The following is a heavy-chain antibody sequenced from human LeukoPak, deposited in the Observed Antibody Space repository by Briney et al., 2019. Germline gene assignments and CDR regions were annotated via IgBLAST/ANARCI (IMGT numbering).Heavy chain of an antibody. CDR2: ISGSGGST. V-gene: IGHV3-23*01. D-gene: IGHD3-22*01. J-gene: IGHJ4*02. CDR3: AKDRYDSSAYPGYFDY. Sequence: PGGSLRLSCAASGFTFSSYAMSWVRQAPGKGLEWVSAISGSGGSTYYADSVKGRFTISRDNSKNTLYLQMNSLRAEDTAVYYCAKDRYDSSAYPGYFDYWGQGTLVTVSS. CDR1: GFTFSSYA.